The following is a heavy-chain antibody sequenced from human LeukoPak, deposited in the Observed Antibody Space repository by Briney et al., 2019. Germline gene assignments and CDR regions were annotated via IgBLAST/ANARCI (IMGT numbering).Heavy chain of an antibody. CDR3: AKDPNGDYIGTFDI. V-gene: IGHV3-23*01. J-gene: IGHJ3*02. CDR2: VLGSGVPT. Sequence: GGSLRLSCAASGIIFSKYGMSWVRQAPGKGLEWVATVLGSGVPTYYADSVQGRFTISRDNSKNTLYLQMSSLRAEDTAIYYCAKDPNGDYIGTFDIWGQGTTVIVS. CDR1: GIIFSKYG. D-gene: IGHD4-17*01.